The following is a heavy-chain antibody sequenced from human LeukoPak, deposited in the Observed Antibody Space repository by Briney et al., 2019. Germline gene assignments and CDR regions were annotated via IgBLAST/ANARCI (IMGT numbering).Heavy chain of an antibody. V-gene: IGHV4-39*07. CDR2: IYYSGST. CDR1: GGSISSSSYY. CDR3: ARVGSVYCSSTSCFDY. J-gene: IGHJ4*02. Sequence: SETLSLTCTVSGGSISSSSYYWGWIRHPPGKGLEWIGSIYYSGSTYYNPSLKSRVTISVDTSKNQFSLKLSSVTAADTAVYYCARVGSVYCSSTSCFDYWGQGTLVTVSS. D-gene: IGHD2-2*01.